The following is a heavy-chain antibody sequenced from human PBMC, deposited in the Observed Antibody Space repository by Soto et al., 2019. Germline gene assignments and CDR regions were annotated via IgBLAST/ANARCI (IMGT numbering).Heavy chain of an antibody. D-gene: IGHD2-2*01. J-gene: IGHJ3*02. CDR1: GFTFSDYY. V-gene: IGHV3-11*06. Sequence: QVQLVESGGGLVKPGGSLRLSCAASGFTFSDYYMSWIRQAPGKGLEWVSYISSSSSYIYYADSVKGRFTISRDNAKNSLYLQMNSLRAEDTAVYYCARSYCSSTSCSYDAFDIWGQGTMVTVS. CDR3: ARSYCSSTSCSYDAFDI. CDR2: ISSSSSYI.